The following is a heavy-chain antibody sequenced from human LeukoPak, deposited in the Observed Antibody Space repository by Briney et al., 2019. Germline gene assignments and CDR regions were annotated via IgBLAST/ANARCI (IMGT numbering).Heavy chain of an antibody. V-gene: IGHV4-59*12. CDR1: GGSISSYY. D-gene: IGHD1-26*01. J-gene: IGHJ4*02. CDR2: IYQSGST. Sequence: SETLSLTCTVSGGSISSYYWSWIRQPPGKGLEWIGYIYQSGSTYYNPSLQSRVTISVDRSKNQFSLKLSSVTAADTAVYYCARRIEVAGIFDYWGQGILVTVSS. CDR3: ARRIEVAGIFDY.